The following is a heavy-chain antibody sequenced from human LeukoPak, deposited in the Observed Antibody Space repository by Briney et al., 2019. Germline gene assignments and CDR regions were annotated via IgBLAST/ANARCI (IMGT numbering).Heavy chain of an antibody. CDR1: SGSFSGYY. CDR2: INHSGST. CDR3: ARDERSVTQDAFDI. D-gene: IGHD4-17*01. J-gene: IGHJ3*02. Sequence: SETLSLTCAVYSGSFSGYYWSWIRQPPGKGLEWIGEINHSGSTNYNPSLKSRVTISVDTSKNQFSLKLSSVTAADTAVYYCARDERSVTQDAFDIWGQGTMVTVSS. V-gene: IGHV4-34*01.